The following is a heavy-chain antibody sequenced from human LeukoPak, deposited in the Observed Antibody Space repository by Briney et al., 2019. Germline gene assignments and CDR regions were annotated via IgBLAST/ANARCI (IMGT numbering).Heavy chain of an antibody. CDR3: VRTTYYYDTSGHLGFDH. V-gene: IGHV4-61*02. CDR1: GGSLSSCSYY. Sequence: SQTLSLTCTVSGGSLSSCSYYWSWIRQPAGKGLEWIVRIYTSGSTNYNPSLKSRVTISVDTSKNQFSLNLRSVTAADTAVYYCVRTTYYYDTSGHLGFDHWGQGTLVTVSS. J-gene: IGHJ4*02. D-gene: IGHD3-22*01. CDR2: IYTSGST.